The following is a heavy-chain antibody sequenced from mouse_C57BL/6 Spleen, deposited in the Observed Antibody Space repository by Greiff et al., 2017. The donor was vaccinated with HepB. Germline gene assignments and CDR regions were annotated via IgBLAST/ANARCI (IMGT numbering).Heavy chain of an antibody. CDR2: IYPRSGNT. V-gene: IGHV1-81*01. Sequence: QVQLKQSGAELARPGASVKLSCKASGYTFTSYGISWVKQRTGQGLEWIGEIYPRSGNTYYNEKFKGKATLTADKSSSTAYMELRSLTSEDSAIYFCAYGSSYTSIDYWGQGTTLTVSS. CDR1: GYTFTSYG. J-gene: IGHJ2*01. CDR3: AYGSSYTSIDY. D-gene: IGHD1-1*01.